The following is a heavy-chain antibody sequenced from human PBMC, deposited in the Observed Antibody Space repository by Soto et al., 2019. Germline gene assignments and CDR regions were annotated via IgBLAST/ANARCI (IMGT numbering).Heavy chain of an antibody. V-gene: IGHV5-10-1*01. D-gene: IGHD3-10*01. J-gene: IGHJ4*02. CDR3: ARHKSGGGSYPFDF. Sequence: GQTLKNPCKVSGFIFTSYVLRWVRQLPGKGLVWMGLVNPKDSFANYSPSFRGHGTISRDTSGTTAYLKWSSPKASATAIYYCARHKSGGGSYPFDFRGQGTLVTVCS. CDR2: VNPKDSFA. CDR1: GFIFTSYV.